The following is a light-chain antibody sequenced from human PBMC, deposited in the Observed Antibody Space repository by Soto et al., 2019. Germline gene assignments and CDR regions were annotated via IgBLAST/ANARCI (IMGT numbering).Light chain of an antibody. CDR1: QSIITY. Sequence: DIQMTQSPSSLSASVGDRVTITCRASQSIITYLNWYQQKPGKAPELLISAASSLQSGVPPRFSGSGSGTDFTLTISSLQPEDFATYYCPQSYSTPRTFGQGTKLEIK. J-gene: IGKJ2*01. CDR3: PQSYSTPRT. V-gene: IGKV1-39*01. CDR2: AAS.